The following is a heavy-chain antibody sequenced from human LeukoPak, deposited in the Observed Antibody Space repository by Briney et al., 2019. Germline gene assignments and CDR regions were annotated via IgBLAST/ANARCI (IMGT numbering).Heavy chain of an antibody. D-gene: IGHD6-13*01. CDR2: IYYSGST. CDR3: ARWGPGIAAAGTSDAFDI. Sequence: SETLSLTCTVYGGSISTSSYYWGWIRQPPGKGLEWIGSIYYSGSTHYNPSLKSRVTISVGTSKKQFSLKLTSVTAADTAVYYCARWGPGIAAAGTSDAFDIWGQGTLVTVSS. J-gene: IGHJ3*02. V-gene: IGHV4-39*01. CDR1: GGSISTSSYY.